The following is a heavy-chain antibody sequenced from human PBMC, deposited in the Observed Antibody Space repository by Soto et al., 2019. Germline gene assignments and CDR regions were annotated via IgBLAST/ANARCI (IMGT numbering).Heavy chain of an antibody. J-gene: IGHJ4*02. CDR3: ARGYCSSTSCQYYFDY. V-gene: IGHV1-3*01. Sequence: ASVKVSCKASGYTFTNYDMNWVRQATGQGLEWMGWINAGNGDTKYSQKFQGRVTITRDTSASTAYMELSSLRSEDTAVYYCARGYCSSTSCQYYFDYWGQGTLVTVSS. CDR2: INAGNGDT. D-gene: IGHD2-2*01. CDR1: GYTFTNYD.